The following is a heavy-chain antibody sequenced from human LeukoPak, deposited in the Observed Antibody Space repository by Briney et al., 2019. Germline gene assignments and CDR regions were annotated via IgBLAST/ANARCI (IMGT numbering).Heavy chain of an antibody. J-gene: IGHJ4*02. CDR1: GFTFSSYW. Sequence: GGSLRLSCAASGFTFSSYWMSWVRQAPGKGLEWVANIKQDGSEKYYVDSVKGRFTISRDNAKNSLYLQMNSLRAEDTAVYYCARAYCGGDCYSEGYGGFDYWGQGTLVTVSS. V-gene: IGHV3-7*01. CDR2: IKQDGSEK. CDR3: ARAYCGGDCYSEGYGGFDY. D-gene: IGHD2-21*02.